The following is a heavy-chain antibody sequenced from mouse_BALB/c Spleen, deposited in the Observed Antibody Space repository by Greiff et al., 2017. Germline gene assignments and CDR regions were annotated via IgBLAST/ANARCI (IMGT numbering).Heavy chain of an antibody. CDR3: ARDAYCFDY. CDR2: INPYNGDT. J-gene: IGHJ2*01. CDR1: GYSFTGYF. Sequence: VQLQQSGPELVKPGASVKISCKASGYSFTGYFMNWVMQSHGKSLEWIGRINPYNGDTFYNQKFKGKATLTVDKSSSTAHMELRSLASEDSAVYYCARDAYCFDYWGQGTTLTVSS. V-gene: IGHV1-20*02.